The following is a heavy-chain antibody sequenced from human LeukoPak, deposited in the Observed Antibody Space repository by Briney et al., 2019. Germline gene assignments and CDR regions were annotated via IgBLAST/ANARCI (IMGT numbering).Heavy chain of an antibody. Sequence: SETLSLTCTVSGGSISSYYWSWIRQPPGKGLGWIGYIYYSGSTNYNPSLKSRVTISVDTSKNQFSLKLSSVTAADTAVYYCARHASSSGWYVGFDYWGQGTLVTVSS. CDR1: GGSISSYY. CDR3: ARHASSSGWYVGFDY. D-gene: IGHD6-19*01. CDR2: IYYSGST. V-gene: IGHV4-59*08. J-gene: IGHJ4*02.